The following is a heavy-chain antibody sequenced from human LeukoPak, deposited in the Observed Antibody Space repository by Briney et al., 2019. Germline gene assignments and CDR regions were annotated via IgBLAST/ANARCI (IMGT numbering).Heavy chain of an antibody. J-gene: IGHJ4*02. D-gene: IGHD3-10*01. CDR1: GFTFSSYA. CDR3: AKDQKWESRGAVVDY. V-gene: IGHV3-23*01. CDR2: ISGSGGST. Sequence: PGGSLRLSCAASGFTFSSYAMSWVRQAPGKGLEWVSAISGSGGSTYYADSVKGRFTISRDNFKNTLYLQMNSLRAEDTAVYYCAKDQKWESRGAVVDYWGQGTLVTVSS.